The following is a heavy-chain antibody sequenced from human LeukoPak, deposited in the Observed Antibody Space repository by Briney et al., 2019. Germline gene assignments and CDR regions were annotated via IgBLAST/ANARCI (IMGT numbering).Heavy chain of an antibody. V-gene: IGHV4-59*01. CDR3: VRARGYFVPDS. D-gene: IGHD3-22*01. CDR2: VSGSGST. Sequence: PSETLSLTCTASGDSFTKYYWNRIRQAPGKGLEWIGYVSGSGSTKYNPSLKSRVSMSADTSKNQLSLQLTSLSAADTAVYYCVRARGYFVPDSWGPGTLVTVSS. CDR1: GDSFTKYY. J-gene: IGHJ5*01.